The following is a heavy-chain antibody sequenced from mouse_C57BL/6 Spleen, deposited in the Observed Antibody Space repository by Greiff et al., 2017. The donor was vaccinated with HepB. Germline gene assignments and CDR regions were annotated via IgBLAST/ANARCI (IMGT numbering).Heavy chain of an antibody. CDR1: GFTFSSYA. Sequence: EVQLQQSGGGLVKPGGSLKLSCAASGFTFSSYAMSWVRQTPEKRLEWVATISDGGSYTYYPDNVKGRFTISRDNAKNNLYLQMSHLKSEDTAMYYCARGPYGSLYAMDYWGQGTSVTVSS. V-gene: IGHV5-4*01. CDR2: ISDGGSYT. D-gene: IGHD1-1*01. CDR3: ARGPYGSLYAMDY. J-gene: IGHJ4*01.